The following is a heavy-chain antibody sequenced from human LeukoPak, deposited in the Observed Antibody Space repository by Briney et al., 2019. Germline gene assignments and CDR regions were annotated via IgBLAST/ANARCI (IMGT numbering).Heavy chain of an antibody. J-gene: IGHJ4*02. CDR1: GFTFSSYA. CDR3: ARETTYYYGSGSSSLDY. V-gene: IGHV3-23*01. CDR2: ISGSGSTI. Sequence: GGSLRLSCAASGFTFSSYAMSWVRQAPGKGLEWVSAISGSGSTIYYADSVKGRFTISRDNAKNSLNLQMNSLRAEDTAVYYCARETTYYYGSGSSSLDYWGQGTLVTVSS. D-gene: IGHD3-10*01.